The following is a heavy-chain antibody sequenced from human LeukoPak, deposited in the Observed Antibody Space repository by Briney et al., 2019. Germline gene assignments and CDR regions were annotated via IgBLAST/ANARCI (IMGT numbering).Heavy chain of an antibody. CDR2: INPSGGST. CDR3: ARGRGGRIAAAASPSGY. Sequence: ASVKVSCKASGYTFTSYYMHWVRQAPGQGLEWMGIINPSGGSTSYAQKFQGRVTMTRDTSTSTVHMELSSLRSEDTAVYYCARGRGGRIAAAASPSGYWGQGTLVTVSS. J-gene: IGHJ4*02. D-gene: IGHD6-13*01. CDR1: GYTFTSYY. V-gene: IGHV1-46*01.